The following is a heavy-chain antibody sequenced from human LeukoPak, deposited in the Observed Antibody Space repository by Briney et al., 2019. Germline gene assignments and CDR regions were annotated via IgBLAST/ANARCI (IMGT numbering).Heavy chain of an antibody. CDR1: GITVSTNY. J-gene: IGHJ4*02. V-gene: IGHV3-53*01. Sequence: GGSLRLSCAASGITVSTNYMSWVRQAPGKGLEWVSIAFSDGRTFYADSVKGRFTISRDSSKNTVFLQMNSLRAEDTAAYYCARGDFDYWGQGTLVTVSS. CDR3: ARGDFDY. CDR2: AFSDGRT.